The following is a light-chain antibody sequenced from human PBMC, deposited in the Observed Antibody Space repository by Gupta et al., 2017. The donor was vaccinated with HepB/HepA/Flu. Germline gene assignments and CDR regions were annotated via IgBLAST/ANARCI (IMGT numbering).Light chain of an antibody. CDR1: QPISSW. J-gene: IGKJ2*04. V-gene: IGKV1-5*03. Sequence: DIQMTQSPSTLSASVGDRVTITCRASQPISSWLAWYQQKPGKAPKLLIYKASTVESGVPSRFSGSGSGTEFTLTISSRQSDDFATYYCQQEDCSMCSFGQGTKVEI. CDR2: KAS. CDR3: QQEDCSMCS.